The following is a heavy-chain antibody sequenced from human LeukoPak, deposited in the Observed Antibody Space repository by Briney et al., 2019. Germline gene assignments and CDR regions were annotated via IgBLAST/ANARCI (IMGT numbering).Heavy chain of an antibody. CDR1: GFTFPNYG. J-gene: IGHJ4*02. CDR3: ARDPGYSNSPYYLDY. D-gene: IGHD5-12*01. CDR2: ISYDGNNR. V-gene: IGHV3-30*03. Sequence: GGSLRLSCEASGFTFPNYGMSWVRQAPGKGLEWVALISYDGNNRYYTDSVKGRFTISRDNAKNSLYLQMNSLRAEDTAVFYCARDPGYSNSPYYLDYWGQGTLVTVSS.